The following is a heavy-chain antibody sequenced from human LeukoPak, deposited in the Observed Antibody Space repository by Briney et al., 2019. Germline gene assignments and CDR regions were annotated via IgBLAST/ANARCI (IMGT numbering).Heavy chain of an antibody. J-gene: IGHJ4*02. D-gene: IGHD2-21*01. CDR2: ISGSGGST. CDR1: GFTFSSYA. Sequence: PGGSLRLSCAASGFTFSSYAMSWVRQAPGKGLEWVSAISGSGGSTYYADSVKSRFTISRDNSKNTLYLQMNSLRAEDTAVYYCAKDNYCGGDCYSPLDYWGQGTLVTVSS. CDR3: AKDNYCGGDCYSPLDY. V-gene: IGHV3-23*01.